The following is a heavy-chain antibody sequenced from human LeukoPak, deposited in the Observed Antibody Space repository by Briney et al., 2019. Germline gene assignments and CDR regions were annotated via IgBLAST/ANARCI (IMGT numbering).Heavy chain of an antibody. CDR1: GFSFSSYW. CDR2: IKQEGSAR. CDR3: AELGITMIGGV. D-gene: IGHD3-10*02. J-gene: IGHJ6*04. V-gene: IGHV3-7*01. Sequence: GGSLRLSCVASGFSFSSYWMSWVRQTPGKGLEWVANIKQEGSARYYVDSVTGRFTISRDNAMNSLYLQMNSLRAEDTAVYYCAELGITMIGGVWGKGTTVTISS.